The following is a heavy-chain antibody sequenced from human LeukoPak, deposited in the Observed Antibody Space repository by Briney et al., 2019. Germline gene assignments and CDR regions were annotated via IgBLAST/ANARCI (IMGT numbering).Heavy chain of an antibody. CDR3: VRGVGPADTLLEDFDC. D-gene: IGHD2-2*01. CDR2: INQDESSQ. J-gene: IGHJ4*02. Sequence: RPGGSLRLSCAASGFSFTTYWMGWVRQAPGKGLEWVANINQDESSQYYVDAVRGRFIISRDNAKNSLYLEMNYLRADDTGLYFCVRGVGPADTLLEDFDCWGPGSLVTVSS. V-gene: IGHV3-7*01. CDR1: GFSFTTYW.